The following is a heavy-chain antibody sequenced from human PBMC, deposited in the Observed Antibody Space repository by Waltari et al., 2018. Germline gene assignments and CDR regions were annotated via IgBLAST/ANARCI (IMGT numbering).Heavy chain of an antibody. J-gene: IGHJ4*02. CDR2: FDPEDGET. CDR1: GYTLTELS. V-gene: IGHV1-24*01. Sequence: QVQLVQSGAEVKKPGASVKVSCKVSGYTLTELSMHWVRQAPGKGLEWMGGFDPEDGETIYAQKFRGRVTMTEDTSTDTAYMELSSLRSEDTAVYYCATESLGQQLVLVPESLWGQGTLVTVSS. CDR3: ATESLGQQLVLVPESL. D-gene: IGHD6-13*01.